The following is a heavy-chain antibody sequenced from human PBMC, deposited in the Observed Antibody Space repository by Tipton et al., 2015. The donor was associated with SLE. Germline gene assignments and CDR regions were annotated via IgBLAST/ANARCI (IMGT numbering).Heavy chain of an antibody. CDR3: ARDQGPDAFDI. Sequence: TLSLTCAVYGGSFSGYYWSWIRQPPGKGLEWIGEINHSGSTNYNPSLKSRVTISIDTSKNQFSLKLSSVTAADTAVYYCARDQGPDAFDIWGQETMVTVSS. CDR2: INHSGST. CDR1: GGSFSGYY. V-gene: IGHV4-34*01. J-gene: IGHJ3*02.